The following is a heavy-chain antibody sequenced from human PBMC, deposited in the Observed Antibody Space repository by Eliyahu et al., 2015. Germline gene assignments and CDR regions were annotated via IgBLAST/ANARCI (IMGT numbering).Heavy chain of an antibody. Sequence: VNVSCKTSGYTFNNYGISWVRQAPGQGLEWMGWISANNGDTNYAENFQGRVAMTTDTSTSTAYMELRSLRSDDTAIYYCARVAAQAAPTRGYSYYYYKDVWGKGTTVTVSS. V-gene: IGHV1-18*01. J-gene: IGHJ6*03. CDR2: ISANNGDT. CDR3: ARVAAQAAPTRGYSYYYYKDV. D-gene: IGHD6-6*01. CDR1: GYTFNNYG.